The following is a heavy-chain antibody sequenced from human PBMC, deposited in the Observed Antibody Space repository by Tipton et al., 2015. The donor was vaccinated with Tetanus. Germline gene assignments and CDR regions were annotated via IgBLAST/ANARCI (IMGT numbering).Heavy chain of an antibody. D-gene: IGHD2-8*01. CDR3: ARRSYCTSSRCFDAFDL. CDR1: GDSMTRYY. CDR2: IFASGST. J-gene: IGHJ3*01. Sequence: PGLVKPSETLSLTCTVSGDSMTRYYWSWIRQPPGKGLEWISYIFASGSTNYNPSLKSRVSISMYTSKNQISLKLSSVTAADTAVYSCARRSYCTSSRCFDAFDLWGPGTRVTVSS. V-gene: IGHV4-59*01.